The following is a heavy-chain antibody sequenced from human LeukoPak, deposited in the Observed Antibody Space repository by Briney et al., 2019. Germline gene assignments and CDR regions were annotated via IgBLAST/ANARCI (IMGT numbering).Heavy chain of an antibody. CDR1: GYTFTSYY. D-gene: IGHD3-10*01. J-gene: IGHJ4*02. Sequence: ASVEVSCKASGYTFTSYYMHWVRQAPGQGLEWMGIINPSGGSTSYAQKFQGRVTMTRDTSTSTVYMELSSLRSEDTAVYYCARAGVDPGFDYWGQGTLVTVSS. CDR2: INPSGGST. V-gene: IGHV1-46*01. CDR3: ARAGVDPGFDY.